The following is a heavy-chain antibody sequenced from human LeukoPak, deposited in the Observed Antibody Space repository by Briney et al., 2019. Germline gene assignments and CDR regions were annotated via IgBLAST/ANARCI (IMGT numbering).Heavy chain of an antibody. J-gene: IGHJ3*02. D-gene: IGHD5-18*01. CDR1: CGAFSDYY. V-gene: IGHV4-34*01. CDR2: NNHTGST. CDR3: ARDLSIQLWFRYDAFDI. Sequence: SETLSLTFAVYCGAFSDYYWSWIRQPPRKGLELVGENNHTGSTNYNPSLKSRVTMSVDTSKNQFSLKLSSVTAADTAVYYCARDLSIQLWFRYDAFDIWGQGTMVTVSS.